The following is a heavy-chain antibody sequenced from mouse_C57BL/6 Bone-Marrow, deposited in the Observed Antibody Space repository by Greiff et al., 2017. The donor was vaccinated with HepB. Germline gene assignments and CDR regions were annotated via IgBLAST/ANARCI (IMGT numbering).Heavy chain of an antibody. CDR3: ARRNSPYYYAMDY. J-gene: IGHJ4*01. V-gene: IGHV1-63*01. CDR1: GYTFTNYW. CDR2: IYPGGGYT. Sequence: VKLQQSGAELVRPGTSVKMSCKASGYTFTNYWIGWAKQRPGHGLEWIGDIYPGGGYTNYNEKFKGKATLTADKSSSTAYMQFSSLTSEDSAIYYCARRNSPYYYAMDYWGQGTSVTVSS.